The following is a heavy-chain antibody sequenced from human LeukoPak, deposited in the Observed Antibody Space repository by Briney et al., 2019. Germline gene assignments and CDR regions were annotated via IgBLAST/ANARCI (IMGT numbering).Heavy chain of an antibody. CDR2: ISYDGSNK. CDR3: AREYSRADAFDI. D-gene: IGHD2-15*01. V-gene: IGHV3-30-3*01. CDR1: GFTFSSYA. Sequence: GRSLRLSCAASGFTFSSYAMHWVRQAPGKGLEWVAVISYDGSNKYYADSVKGRFTISRDNSKNTLYLQMNTLRAEDTAVYYCAREYSRADAFDIWGQGTLVTVSS. J-gene: IGHJ3*02.